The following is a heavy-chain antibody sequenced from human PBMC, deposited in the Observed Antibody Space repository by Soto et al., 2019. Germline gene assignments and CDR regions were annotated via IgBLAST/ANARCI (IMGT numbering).Heavy chain of an antibody. CDR2: IYPGDSDT. CDR3: CRPGEAGKNYYGVDV. Sequence: PGESLKISCKGSGYSFTSYWIGWVRQMPGKGLEWMGIIYPGDSDTRYSPSFQGQVTISADKSISTAYLQWSSLKASDTAMYYCCRPGEAGKNYYGVDVWGQGTTVTVSS. CDR1: GYSFTSYW. J-gene: IGHJ6*02. D-gene: IGHD6-19*01. V-gene: IGHV5-51*01.